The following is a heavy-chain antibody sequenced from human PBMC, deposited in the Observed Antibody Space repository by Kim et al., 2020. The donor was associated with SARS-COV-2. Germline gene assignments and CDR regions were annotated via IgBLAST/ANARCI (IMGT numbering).Heavy chain of an antibody. Sequence: SETLSLTCTVSGGSIASGGDYWTWIRQHPGEGPEWIGYVYYSGKTYYNPSLQSRLSISVDTSKNHFSLNLTSVTAADTAVYYWARGKGYYYDTRGNAKGWFDAWGQGTLVTVSS. J-gene: IGHJ5*02. CDR3: ARGKGYYYDTRGNAKGWFDA. D-gene: IGHD3-22*01. V-gene: IGHV4-31*03. CDR1: GGSIASGGDY. CDR2: VYYSGKT.